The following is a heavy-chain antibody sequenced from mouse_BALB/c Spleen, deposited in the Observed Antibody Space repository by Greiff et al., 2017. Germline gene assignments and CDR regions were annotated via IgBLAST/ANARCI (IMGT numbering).Heavy chain of an antibody. Sequence: QVQLKESGAELVRPGVSVKISCKGSGYTFTDYAMHWVKQSHAKSLEWIGVISTYYGDASYNQKFKGKATMTVDKSSSTAYMKLARLTSEDSAIYYCSRREAYGSSPYAMDYWGQGTSVTVSS. CDR2: ISTYYGDA. CDR1: GYTFTDYA. V-gene: IGHV1S137*01. J-gene: IGHJ4*01. CDR3: SRREAYGSSPYAMDY. D-gene: IGHD1-1*01.